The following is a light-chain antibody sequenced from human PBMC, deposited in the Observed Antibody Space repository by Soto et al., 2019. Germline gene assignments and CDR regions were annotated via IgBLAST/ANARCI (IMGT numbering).Light chain of an antibody. V-gene: IGKV1-39*01. J-gene: IGKJ1*01. CDR1: QSISNY. CDR2: TAS. Sequence: DIQMTQSPSSLSASVGDRVTITCRASQSISNYLNWYQQKPGKAPKLLMYTASSLQSGVPSRFSGSGSATDFTLTISSLQPEDFATYYCQQSYSTPRTFGQGTKVEI. CDR3: QQSYSTPRT.